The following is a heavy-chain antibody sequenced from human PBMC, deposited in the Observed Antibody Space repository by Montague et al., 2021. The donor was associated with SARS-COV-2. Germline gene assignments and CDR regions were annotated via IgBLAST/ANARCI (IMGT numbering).Heavy chain of an antibody. V-gene: IGHV4-59*08. CDR3: VRHQHYDVLNGPSDF. D-gene: IGHD3-9*01. CDR2: VLYNKGT. J-gene: IGHJ4*02. CDR1: GVSVTDYY. Sequence: SETLSLTCTVSGVSVTDYYWSWIRQPPGKGLEWVGDVLYNKGTNFNPSLKSRVAISVDTSKNQFSLRLTSVTAADTAFYYCVRHQHYDVLNGPSDFWGQGTLVTVSS.